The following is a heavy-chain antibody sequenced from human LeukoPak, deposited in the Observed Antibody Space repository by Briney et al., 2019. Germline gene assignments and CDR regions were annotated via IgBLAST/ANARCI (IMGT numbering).Heavy chain of an antibody. D-gene: IGHD2-2*01. V-gene: IGHV4-59*01. CDR2: IYYSGST. Sequence: PSETLSLTCTVSGGSISSYYWSWIRQPPGKGLEWVGYIYYSGSTNYNPSLKSRVTISVDTSKNQFSLKLSSVTAADTAVYYCARATQYQLINWFDPWGQGTLVTVSS. CDR3: ARATQYQLINWFDP. J-gene: IGHJ5*02. CDR1: GGSISSYY.